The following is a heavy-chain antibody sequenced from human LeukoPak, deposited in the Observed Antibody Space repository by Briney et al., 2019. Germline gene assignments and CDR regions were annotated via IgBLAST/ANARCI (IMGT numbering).Heavy chain of an antibody. CDR1: GGSISSSSYY. D-gene: IGHD3-10*01. J-gene: IGHJ5*02. CDR2: IYYSGST. V-gene: IGHV4-39*01. CDR3: ARHGHYYGSGSFA. Sequence: SETLSLTCTVSGGSISSSSYYWGWIRQPPGKGLEWIGSIYYSGSTYYNPPLKSRVTISVDTSKNQFSLKLSSVTAADTAVYYCARHGHYYGSGSFAWGQGTLVTVSS.